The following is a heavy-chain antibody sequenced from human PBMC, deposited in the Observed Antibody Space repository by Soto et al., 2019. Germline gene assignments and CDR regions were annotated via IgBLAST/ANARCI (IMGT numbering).Heavy chain of an antibody. CDR2: ISGSGGST. J-gene: IGHJ4*02. D-gene: IGHD2-2*01. Sequence: GGSLRLSCAASGFTFSSYAMSWVRQAPGKGLEWVSAISGSGGSTYYADSVKGRFTISRDNSKNTLYLQMNSLRAEDTAVYYCVVVVVPGHFDYWGQGTLVTVSS. CDR1: GFTFSSYA. V-gene: IGHV3-23*01. CDR3: VVVVVPGHFDY.